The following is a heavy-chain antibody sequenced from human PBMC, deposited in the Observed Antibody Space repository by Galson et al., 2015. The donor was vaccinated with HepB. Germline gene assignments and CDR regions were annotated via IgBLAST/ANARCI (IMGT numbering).Heavy chain of an antibody. D-gene: IGHD3-10*01. CDR2: LSFDGRNK. V-gene: IGHV3-30*18. J-gene: IGHJ4*02. Sequence: SLRLSCAASGFTFSSYGMHWVRQAPGKGLEWVAALSFDGRNKYYADSVKGRFTISRDNSKNTLYLQVNSLRAEDTAVYYCAKDLVWFGETGGVDFWGQGTLVTVSS. CDR3: AKDLVWFGETGGVDF. CDR1: GFTFSSYG.